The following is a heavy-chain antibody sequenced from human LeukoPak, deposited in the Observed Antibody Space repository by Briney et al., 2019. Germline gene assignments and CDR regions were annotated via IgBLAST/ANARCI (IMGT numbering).Heavy chain of an antibody. D-gene: IGHD5-24*01. V-gene: IGHV4-39*07. Sequence: PSETLSLTCTVSGGSISSSSYYWGWIRQPPGKGLEWIGSIYYSGSTYYNPSLKSRVTISVDTSKNQFSLKLSSVTAADTAVYYCASTGPEDGYNVGWGQGTLVTVSS. CDR1: GGSISSSSYY. J-gene: IGHJ4*02. CDR2: IYYSGST. CDR3: ASTGPEDGYNVG.